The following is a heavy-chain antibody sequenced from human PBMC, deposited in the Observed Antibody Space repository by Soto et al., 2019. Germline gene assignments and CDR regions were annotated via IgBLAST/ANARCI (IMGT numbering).Heavy chain of an antibody. Sequence: QVQLVQYGAEVKKPGSSVKVSCKASGGIFSTYAISWLRQAPGQGLEWMGGIIPIFGTPNYAQRFQGRVTITADESTSTAYMEQSRLRSEDTAVYYCARDRDDYGSGNYYNRIDFWGQGTLVTVSS. CDR3: ARDRDDYGSGNYYNRIDF. V-gene: IGHV1-69*01. CDR2: IIPIFGTP. CDR1: GGIFSTYA. J-gene: IGHJ4*02. D-gene: IGHD3-10*01.